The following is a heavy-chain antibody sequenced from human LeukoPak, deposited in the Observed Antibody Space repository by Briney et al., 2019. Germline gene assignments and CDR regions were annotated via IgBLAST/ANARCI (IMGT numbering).Heavy chain of an antibody. V-gene: IGHV3-30*18. CDR1: GFTFSSYG. Sequence: GGSLRLSCAASGFTFSSYGMHWVRQAPGKGLEWVAVISYDGSNKYYADSVKGRFTISRDNSKNTLYLQMNSLRAEDTAVYYCAKDAAVTTYFDYWGQGTLVTVSS. CDR2: ISYDGSNK. CDR3: AKDAAVTTYFDY. J-gene: IGHJ4*02. D-gene: IGHD4-17*01.